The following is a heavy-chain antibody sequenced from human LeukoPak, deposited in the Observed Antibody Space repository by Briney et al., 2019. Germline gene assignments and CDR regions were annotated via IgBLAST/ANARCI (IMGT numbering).Heavy chain of an antibody. CDR1: GFTFSTYT. J-gene: IGHJ4*02. D-gene: IGHD3-10*01. V-gene: IGHV3-21*01. CDR3: ARLILWFGERVDY. CDR2: ISSSGKYI. Sequence: GGSLRLSCAASGFTFSTYTMNWVRQAPGKGLEWVSSISSSGKYIDYAGSVKGRFTISRDNAKNSLYLQMNSLRAEDTAVYYCARLILWFGERVDYWGQGTLVTVSS.